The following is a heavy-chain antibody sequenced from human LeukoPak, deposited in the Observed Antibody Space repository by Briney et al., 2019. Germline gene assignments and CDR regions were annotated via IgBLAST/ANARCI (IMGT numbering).Heavy chain of an antibody. CDR1: GGSISSGTYY. Sequence: PSETLSLTCTVSGGSISSGTYYWNWIRQPAGRGLEWIGRFYTSGNTNYNPSLKSRVTISVDTSKNQFSLKLSSVTAADTAVYYCAREGNNHSKLDYWGQGTLVTVSS. CDR2: FYTSGNT. J-gene: IGHJ4*02. D-gene: IGHD1-14*01. V-gene: IGHV4-61*02. CDR3: AREGNNHSKLDY.